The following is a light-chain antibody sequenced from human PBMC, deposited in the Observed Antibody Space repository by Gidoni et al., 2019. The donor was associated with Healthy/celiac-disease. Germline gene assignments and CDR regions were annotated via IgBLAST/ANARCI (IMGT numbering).Light chain of an antibody. CDR2: GAS. V-gene: IGKV3-20*01. Sequence: EIVLTQSPGTLSLSPGERATLSCRASQSVSSSYLAWYQQKPGQAPRLLIYGASSGSGTDFTLTISRLEPEDFAVYYCQQYGSSPFTCGPGTKVDIK. CDR1: QSVSSSY. J-gene: IGKJ3*01. CDR3: QQYGSSPFT.